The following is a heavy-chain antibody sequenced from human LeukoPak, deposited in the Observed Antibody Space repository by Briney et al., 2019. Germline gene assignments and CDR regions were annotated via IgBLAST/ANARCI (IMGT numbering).Heavy chain of an antibody. J-gene: IGHJ4*02. CDR3: ARDSLGRYYFDY. CDR2: IIPILGIA. Sequence: ASVKVSCKASGGTFSSYAISWVRQAPGQGLEWMGRIIPILGIANYAQKFQGRVTITADKSTSTAYMELSSLRSEDTAVYYCARDSLGRYYFDYWGQGTLATVSS. D-gene: IGHD7-27*01. CDR1: GGTFSSYA. V-gene: IGHV1-69*04.